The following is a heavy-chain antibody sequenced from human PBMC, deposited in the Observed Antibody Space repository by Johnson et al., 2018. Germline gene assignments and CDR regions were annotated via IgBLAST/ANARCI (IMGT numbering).Heavy chain of an antibody. Sequence: VQLVESGAEVKKPGESLKISCKSSGYSFNTYWIAWVRPMPGKGLEWMGIIYPGDSDTRYSPSFQGQVTIPADKSISTAYLQWSSLKTSGTAIYYCAGRDETSSGSPVEGAFDIWGQGTMGTVSS. CDR3: AGRDETSSGSPVEGAFDI. CDR2: IYPGDSDT. V-gene: IGHV5-51*03. CDR1: GYSFNTYW. D-gene: IGHD1-26*01. J-gene: IGHJ3*02.